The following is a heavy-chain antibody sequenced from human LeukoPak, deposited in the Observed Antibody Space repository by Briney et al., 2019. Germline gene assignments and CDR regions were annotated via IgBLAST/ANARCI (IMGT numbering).Heavy chain of an antibody. CDR2: ISGSGGGT. V-gene: IGHV3-23*01. D-gene: IGHD3-3*01. CDR1: GFTFSSYA. J-gene: IGHJ4*02. Sequence: GGSLRLSCAASGFTFSSYAMSWVRQAPGKGLERVSGISGSGGGTYYADSVKGRFAISRDNSKNTLYLQMNSLRAEDTAVYYCAKDPYYDFWSRYSYYFDGWGQRTLVTVSS. CDR3: AKDPYYDFWSRYSYYFDG.